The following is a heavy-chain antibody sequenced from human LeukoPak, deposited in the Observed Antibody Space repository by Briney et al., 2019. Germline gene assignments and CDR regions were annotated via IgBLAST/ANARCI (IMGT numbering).Heavy chain of an antibody. CDR1: GFTFSSYS. CDR3: ARAKGADYCGGDCYPDL. CDR2: ISSSSSYI. J-gene: IGHJ5*02. Sequence: PGGSLRLSCAASGFTFSSYSMNWVRQAPGKGLEWVSSISSSSSYIYYADSVKGRFTISRDNAKNSLYLQMNSLRAEDTAVYYCARAKGADYCGGDCYPDLWGQGTLVTVSS. D-gene: IGHD2-21*02. V-gene: IGHV3-21*01.